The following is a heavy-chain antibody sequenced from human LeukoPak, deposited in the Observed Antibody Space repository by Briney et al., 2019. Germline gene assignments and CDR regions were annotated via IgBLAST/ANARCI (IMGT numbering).Heavy chain of an antibody. CDR3: ARGALDFDY. Sequence: GGSLRLSCAASGFTFSSYSMNRVRQAPGKGLEWVSYISSSSSTIYYADSVKGRFTISRDNAKNSLYLHMNSLKDEDTAVYYCARGALDFDYWGQGTLVTVSS. J-gene: IGHJ4*02. CDR1: GFTFSSYS. V-gene: IGHV3-48*02. CDR2: ISSSSSTI.